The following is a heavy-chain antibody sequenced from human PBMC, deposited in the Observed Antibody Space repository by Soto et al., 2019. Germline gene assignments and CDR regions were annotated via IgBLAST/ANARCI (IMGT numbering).Heavy chain of an antibody. V-gene: IGHV1-18*01. CDR1: GYTFTKYG. CDR2: INPNNGNT. CDR3: AREVRPLGRGLAFDI. D-gene: IGHD3-10*01. Sequence: QVQLLQSGAEVKKPGASVKVSCKTSGYTFTKYGVNWVRQAPGQGLQWMGRINPNNGNTDYAQTLQGRLTTTTDTSTSSAYMELGSLRSNDTAVYYCAREVRPLGRGLAFDIWGPGTMVTVSS. J-gene: IGHJ3*02.